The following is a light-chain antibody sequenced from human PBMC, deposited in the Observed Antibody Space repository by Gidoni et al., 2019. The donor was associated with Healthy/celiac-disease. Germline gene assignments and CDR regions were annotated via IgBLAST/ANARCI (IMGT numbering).Light chain of an antibody. CDR2: DTS. CDR3: QQRASWPPT. V-gene: IGKV3-11*01. CDR1: QSVSNY. J-gene: IGKJ1*01. Sequence: EVVLTQSPPTLSLSPGERATLSCRASQSVSNYLAWYQQKGGQAPRLLIYDTSLRATGIPTKFSVSGSGTDFTLTISSLEPEDFGIYYCQQRASWPPTFGQGTRVDIK.